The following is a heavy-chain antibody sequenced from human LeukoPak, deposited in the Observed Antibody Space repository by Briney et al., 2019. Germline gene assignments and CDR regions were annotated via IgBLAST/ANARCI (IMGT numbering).Heavy chain of an antibody. D-gene: IGHD3-9*01. CDR1: GYTLTELS. V-gene: IGHV1-24*01. CDR2: FDPEDGET. Sequence: ASVKVSCKVSGYTLTELSMHWVRQAPGKGLEWMGGFDPEDGETINAQKFQGRVTITADKSTSTAYMELSSLRSEDTAVYYCARSNYDILTGYQAWGQGTLVTVSS. CDR3: ARSNYDILTGYQA. J-gene: IGHJ4*02.